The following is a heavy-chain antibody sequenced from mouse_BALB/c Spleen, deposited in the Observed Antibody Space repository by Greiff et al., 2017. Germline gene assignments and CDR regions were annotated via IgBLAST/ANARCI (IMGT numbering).Heavy chain of an antibody. CDR1: GYTFTSYY. V-gene: IGHV1S56*01. Sequence: QVQLKQSGPELVKPGASVRISCKASGYTFTSYYIHWVKQRPGQGLEWIGWIYPGNVNTKYNEKFKGKATLTADKSSSTAYMQLSSLTSEDSAVYFCAREGNDGYYAAYWGQGTTLTVSS. J-gene: IGHJ2*01. CDR3: AREGNDGYYAAY. CDR2: IYPGNVNT. D-gene: IGHD2-3*01.